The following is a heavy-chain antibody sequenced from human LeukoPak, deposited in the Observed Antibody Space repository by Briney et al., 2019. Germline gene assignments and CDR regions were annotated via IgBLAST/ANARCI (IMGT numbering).Heavy chain of an antibody. V-gene: IGHV3-64*01. Sequence: GGSLRLSCAASGFTFSSYAMHWVRQAPGKGLEYVSAISSNGGSTYYANSVKGRFTISRDNAKNSLYLHMNSLRDEDTAVYYCARDGDVDLDNWGQGILVTVSS. CDR2: ISSNGGST. CDR1: GFTFSSYA. J-gene: IGHJ4*02. D-gene: IGHD5-24*01. CDR3: ARDGDVDLDN.